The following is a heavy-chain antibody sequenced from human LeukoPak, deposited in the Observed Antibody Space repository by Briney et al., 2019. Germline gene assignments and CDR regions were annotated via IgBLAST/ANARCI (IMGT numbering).Heavy chain of an antibody. CDR2: IKTKTDDETT. CDR3: TTGGVVPVDEPDY. V-gene: IGHV3-15*01. CDR1: GFTFSYAW. Sequence: GGSLRLSCLASGFTFSYAWMNWVRQAPGKGLEWVGRIKTKTDDETTDYAAPVKGRFTISRDDSKNTLYLQMNSLKTEDTAVYYCTTGGVVPVDEPDYWGQGILVTVSS. D-gene: IGHD2-2*01. J-gene: IGHJ4*02.